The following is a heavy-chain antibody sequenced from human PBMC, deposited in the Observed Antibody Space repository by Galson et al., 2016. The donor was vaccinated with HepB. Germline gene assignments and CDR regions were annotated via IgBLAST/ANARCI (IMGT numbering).Heavy chain of an antibody. J-gene: IGHJ4*02. Sequence: SLRLSCAASGFTFITYSMNWVRQAPGKGLEWVSSISGTGTYIYYAESVKGRFTISRDNAKNLLYLRMNSLRAEDTADYYCARGSNYDILTGCLSWGQGTLVTVSS. CDR3: ARGSNYDILTGCLS. V-gene: IGHV3-21*06. CDR2: ISGTGTYI. CDR1: GFTFITYS. D-gene: IGHD3-9*01.